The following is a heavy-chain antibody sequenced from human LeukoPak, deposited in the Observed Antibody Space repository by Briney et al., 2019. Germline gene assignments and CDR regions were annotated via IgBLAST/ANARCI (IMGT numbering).Heavy chain of an antibody. Sequence: SSETLSLTCTVSGGTISSYYWSWLRQPPGKGLEWIAYIYCSGSSNYNPSLKSGATISVNTTNNQFSLMLSSVTAADTAVYHCARTYSRGWYWYFDYWGQGTLVTVSS. V-gene: IGHV4-59*01. CDR3: ARTYSRGWYWYFDY. CDR1: GGTISSYY. CDR2: IYCSGSS. D-gene: IGHD6-19*01. J-gene: IGHJ4*02.